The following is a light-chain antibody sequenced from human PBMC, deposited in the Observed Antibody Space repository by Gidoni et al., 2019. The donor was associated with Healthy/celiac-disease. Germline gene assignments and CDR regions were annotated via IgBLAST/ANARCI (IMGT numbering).Light chain of an antibody. Sequence: DIQMTQTPSSLSPSVGDRVPITCRASQSISSSLNWYQQKPGNAPKLLIYAASSLQRRVPSRCSGSGAWTDFTLTISSLQPEDFATYYCQQSYSTPQTFGRGTKVEIK. J-gene: IGKJ1*01. V-gene: IGKV1-39*01. CDR3: QQSYSTPQT. CDR1: QSISSS. CDR2: AAS.